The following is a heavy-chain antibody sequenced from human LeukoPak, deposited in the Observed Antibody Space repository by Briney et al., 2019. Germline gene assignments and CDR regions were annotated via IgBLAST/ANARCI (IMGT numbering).Heavy chain of an antibody. J-gene: IGHJ4*02. CDR2: ISGSGGNT. V-gene: IGHV3-23*01. D-gene: IGHD4-23*01. CDR3: AKASGGNVVY. CDR1: GFTFSSNT. Sequence: GRSLRLSCAASGFTFSSNTMSWVRQAPGKGLEWVSVISGSGGNTYYADSVKGRFTISRDNSKNTLYLQMNSLRPDDTAVYYCAKASGGNVVYWGQGTLVTVSS.